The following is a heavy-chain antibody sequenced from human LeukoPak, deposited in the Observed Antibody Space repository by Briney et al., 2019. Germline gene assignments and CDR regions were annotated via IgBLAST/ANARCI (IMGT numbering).Heavy chain of an antibody. CDR2: ISGSGGST. CDR1: GFTFSSYA. D-gene: IGHD1-1*01. CDR3: AKPRAMTTGVGRYFDL. V-gene: IGHV3-23*01. J-gene: IGHJ2*01. Sequence: GGSLRLSCAASGFTFSSYAMSWVRQAPGKGLEWVSAISGSGGSTYYADSVKGRFTISRDNSKNTLYLQMNSLRAEDTATYCAKPRAMTTGVGRYFDLWGRGTLVTVSS.